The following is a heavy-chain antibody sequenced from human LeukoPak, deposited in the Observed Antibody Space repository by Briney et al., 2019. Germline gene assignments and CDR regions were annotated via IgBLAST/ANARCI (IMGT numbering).Heavy chain of an antibody. Sequence: GGSLRLSCAASGFTFSDYYMSWVRQAPGQGLEWISYISSAGYTVDYADSVKGRFTISRDNAKNSLYLQMNSLRAEDTAVYYCACQSNSGWSGYWGQGTLVTVSS. CDR1: GFTFSDYY. CDR3: ACQSNSGWSGY. J-gene: IGHJ4*02. V-gene: IGHV3-11*04. D-gene: IGHD6-19*01. CDR2: ISSAGYTV.